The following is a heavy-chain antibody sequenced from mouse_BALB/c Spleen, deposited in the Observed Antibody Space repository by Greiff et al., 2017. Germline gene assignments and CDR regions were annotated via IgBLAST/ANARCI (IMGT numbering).Heavy chain of an antibody. V-gene: IGHV1S126*01. J-gene: IGHJ4*01. Sequence: QVQLQQSGPQLVRPGASVKISCKASGYSFTSYWMHWVKQRPGQGLEWIGMIDPSDSETRLNQKFKDKATLTVDKSSSTAYMQLSSPTSEDSAVYYCARFDYHAMDYWGQGTSVTVSS. CDR3: ARFDYHAMDY. CDR2: IDPSDSET. CDR1: GYSFTSYW.